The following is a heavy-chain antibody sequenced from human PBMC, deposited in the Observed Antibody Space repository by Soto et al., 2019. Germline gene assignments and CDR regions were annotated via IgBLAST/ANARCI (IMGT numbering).Heavy chain of an antibody. CDR3: VRLRSHLGTHSWFDP. CDR2: ILEDGSEK. V-gene: IGHV3-7*03. CDR1: GFIFSNYW. D-gene: IGHD1-7*01. Sequence: EMQLVESGGGLVQPGGSLRLSCAASGFIFSNYWMTWVRQAPGKGLEWVAKILEDGSEKYYVDSVKGRFTISRDNADNSLYLQTNSMRAEDTAVYYCVRLRSHLGTHSWFDPWGQGTLVTVSS. J-gene: IGHJ5*02.